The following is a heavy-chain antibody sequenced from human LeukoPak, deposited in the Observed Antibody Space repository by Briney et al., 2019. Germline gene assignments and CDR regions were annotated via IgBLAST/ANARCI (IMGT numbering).Heavy chain of an antibody. CDR3: AKGPYYDFWSGYSDW. J-gene: IGHJ4*02. V-gene: IGHV3-23*01. CDR1: GFTFNNFC. Sequence: PGGSLRLSCAASGFTFNNFCMSWVRQAPGKGLEWVSAISGSGGSTYYADSVKGRFTVSRDNSKNTLYLQMNSLRAEDTAVYYCAKGPYYDFWSGYSDWWGQGTLVTVSS. CDR2: ISGSGGST. D-gene: IGHD3-3*01.